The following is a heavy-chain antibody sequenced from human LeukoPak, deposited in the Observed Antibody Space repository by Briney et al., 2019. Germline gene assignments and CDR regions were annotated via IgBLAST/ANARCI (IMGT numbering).Heavy chain of an antibody. Sequence: PGGSLRLSCAASGFTFSSYAMSWVRQAPGKGLEWVSGISGSGGSTYYADSVKGRFTISRDNSKNTLYLQMNSLRAEDTAVYYCAKNYGSGSPTGPDYWGQGTLVTVSS. CDR3: AKNYGSGSPTGPDY. CDR2: ISGSGGST. V-gene: IGHV3-23*01. J-gene: IGHJ4*02. D-gene: IGHD3-10*01. CDR1: GFTFSSYA.